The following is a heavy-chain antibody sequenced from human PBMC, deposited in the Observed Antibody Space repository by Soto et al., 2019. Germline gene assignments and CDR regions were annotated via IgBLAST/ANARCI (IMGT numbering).Heavy chain of an antibody. CDR2: INHSGST. CDR1: GGSFSGYY. V-gene: IGHV4-34*01. Sequence: SETLSLTCAVYGGSFSGYYWSWIRQPPGKGLEWIGEINHSGSTNYNPSLKSRVTISVDTSKNQFSLKLSSVTAADTAVYYCARVRRYYYGSGSPPRTLYYYYYYMDVWGKGTTVTVSS. D-gene: IGHD3-10*01. J-gene: IGHJ6*03. CDR3: ARVRRYYYGSGSPPRTLYYYYYYMDV.